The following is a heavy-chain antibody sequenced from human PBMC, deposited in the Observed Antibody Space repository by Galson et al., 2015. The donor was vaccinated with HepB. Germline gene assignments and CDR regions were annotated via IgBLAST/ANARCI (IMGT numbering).Heavy chain of an antibody. Sequence: SLRLSCAAPGFTFSNSAMTWVRQAPGKGLEWVSSIYAAPIKTYYIDSVKGRFTISRDNSKNTLYLQMNGLRVEVTAVYYCAKGADYYGPGNYQNWFDPWGQGTLVIASA. CDR1: GFTFSNSA. CDR2: IYAAPIKT. CDR3: AKGADYYGPGNYQNWFDP. D-gene: IGHD3-10*01. J-gene: IGHJ5*02. V-gene: IGHV3-23*01.